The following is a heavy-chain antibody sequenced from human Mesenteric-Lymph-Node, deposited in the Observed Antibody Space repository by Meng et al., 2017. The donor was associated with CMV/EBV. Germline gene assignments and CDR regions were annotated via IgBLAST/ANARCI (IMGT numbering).Heavy chain of an antibody. CDR2: IIPIFGTT. J-gene: IGHJ6*02. V-gene: IGHV1-69*05. CDR1: GDTFSSYA. D-gene: IGHD3-10*01. Sequence: SVKVSCKASGDTFSSYAISWVRQAPGEGLEWMGGIIPIFGTTSYAQKFQGRLTITTDESTNTAYMDLSSLTSGDTAVYYCTRDRRIRGVMIYGMDVWGQGTLVTVSS. CDR3: TRDRRIRGVMIYGMDV.